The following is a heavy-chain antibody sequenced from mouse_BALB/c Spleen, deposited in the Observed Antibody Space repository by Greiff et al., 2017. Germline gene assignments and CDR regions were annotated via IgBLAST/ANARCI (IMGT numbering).Heavy chain of an antibody. CDR3: AIDYGSSYGFDY. Sequence: VQLQQSGAELVKPGASVKLSCTASGFNIKDTYMHWVKQRPEQGLEWIGRIDPANGNTKYDPKFQGKATITADTSSNTAYLQLSSLTSEDTAVYYCAIDYGSSYGFDYWGQGTLVTVSA. D-gene: IGHD1-1*01. CDR2: IDPANGNT. J-gene: IGHJ3*01. CDR1: GFNIKDTY. V-gene: IGHV14-3*02.